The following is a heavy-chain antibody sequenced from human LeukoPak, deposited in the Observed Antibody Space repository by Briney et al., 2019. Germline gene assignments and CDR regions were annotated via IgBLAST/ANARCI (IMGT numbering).Heavy chain of an antibody. J-gene: IGHJ4*02. CDR2: IKSDGKST. CDR1: GLTFSSYW. D-gene: IGHD3-22*01. V-gene: IGHV3-74*01. CDR3: AKSRAGSSGFYFDY. Sequence: GGSLRLLCAASGLTFSSYWMHWVRQGPGGGLVWVSRIKSDGKSTSYADSVKGRFTISRDNAKDTLYLQMNSLRAEDTAVYFCAKSRAGSSGFYFDYWGQGTLVTVSS.